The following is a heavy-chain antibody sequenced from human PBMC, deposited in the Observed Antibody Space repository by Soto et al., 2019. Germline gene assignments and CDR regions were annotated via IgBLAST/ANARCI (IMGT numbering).Heavy chain of an antibody. V-gene: IGHV3-7*01. Sequence: EVQLVESGGGLVQPGGSLRLSCAASGFTFSSYWMSWVRQAPGKGLEWVANIKQDGSEKYYVDSVKGRFTISRDNAKNSLYLQMNSLRAEDTAVYYCAIHNLEEYYYGMDVWGQGTTVTVSS. CDR3: AIHNLEEYYYGMDV. J-gene: IGHJ6*02. D-gene: IGHD3-3*01. CDR1: GFTFSSYW. CDR2: IKQDGSEK.